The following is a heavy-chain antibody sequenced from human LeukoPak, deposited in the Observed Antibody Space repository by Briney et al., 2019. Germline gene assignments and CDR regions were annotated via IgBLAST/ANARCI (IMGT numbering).Heavy chain of an antibody. CDR3: ASPYYDILTGYGLDYFDY. CDR1: GFAFSSYG. V-gene: IGHV3-30*02. CDR2: IRFDGSNK. D-gene: IGHD3-9*01. Sequence: GGSLRLSCAASGFAFSSYGMHWVRQAPGKGLEWVAFIRFDGSNKYYADPVKGRFTISRDNSKNTLYLQMNSLRAEDTAVYYCASPYYDILTGYGLDYFDYWGQGTLVTASS. J-gene: IGHJ4*02.